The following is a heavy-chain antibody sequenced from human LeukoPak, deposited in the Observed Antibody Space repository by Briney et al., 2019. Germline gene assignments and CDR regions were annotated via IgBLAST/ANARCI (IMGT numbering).Heavy chain of an antibody. D-gene: IGHD3-3*01. J-gene: IGHJ4*02. CDR2: IYYSGST. V-gene: IGHV4-31*03. CDR3: ARASEGIGYFDT. CDR1: GGSISSGGYY. Sequence: SEALSLTCTVSGGSISSGGYYWSWIRQHPGKGLEWIGYIYYSGSTYYNPSLKSRVTISVDTSKNQFSLKLSSVTAADTAVYYCARASEGIGYFDTWGRGSLVTVSS.